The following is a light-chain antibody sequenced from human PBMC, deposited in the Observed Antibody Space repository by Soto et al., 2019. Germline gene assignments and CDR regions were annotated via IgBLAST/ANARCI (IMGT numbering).Light chain of an antibody. CDR1: QSNSTY. V-gene: IGKV1-8*01. J-gene: IGKJ1*01. Sequence: AIRMTQSPSSYSASTGDRVTITCQASQSNSTYLAWYQQKPGKAPKLLIYAASTLQTGVPSRFSGSGSGTDFTLTIDCLQSEDFATYYCQQYYSYPPWSFGLGTKVEVK. CDR2: AAS. CDR3: QQYYSYPPWS.